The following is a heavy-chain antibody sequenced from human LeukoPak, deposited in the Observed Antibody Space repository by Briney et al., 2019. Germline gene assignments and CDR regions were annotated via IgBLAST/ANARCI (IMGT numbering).Heavy chain of an antibody. CDR2: IYYSGST. J-gene: IGHJ4*02. Sequence: SETLSLTCTVSGGSISSSSYYWGWFRQPPGKGLEWIGSIYYSGSTYYNPSLESRVTISVDTSKNQFSLKLSSVTAADTAVYYCASPPWGYDILTGFWDYWGQGTLVTVSS. D-gene: IGHD3-9*01. CDR1: GGSISSSSYY. V-gene: IGHV4-39*01. CDR3: ASPPWGYDILTGFWDY.